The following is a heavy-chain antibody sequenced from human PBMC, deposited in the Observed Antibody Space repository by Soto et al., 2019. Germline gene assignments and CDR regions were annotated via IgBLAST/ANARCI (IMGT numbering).Heavy chain of an antibody. D-gene: IGHD4-17*01. CDR1: GYTFTSYY. CDR2: INPSGGST. CDR3: ARDSLVTTDFYYFDY. V-gene: IGHV1-46*01. J-gene: IGHJ4*02. Sequence: ASVKVSCKASGYTFTSYYMHWVRQAPGQGLEWMGIINPSGGSTSYAQKFQGRVTMTRDTSTSTVYMELSSLRSEDTAVYYCARDSLVTTDFYYFDYWGQGTLVTVS.